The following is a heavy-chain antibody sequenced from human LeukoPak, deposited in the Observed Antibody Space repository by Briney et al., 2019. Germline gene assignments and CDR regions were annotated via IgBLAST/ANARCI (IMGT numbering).Heavy chain of an antibody. J-gene: IGHJ3*02. CDR2: IRYDGSNK. D-gene: IGHD6-19*01. CDR3: ARDRYSSGWPDAFDI. Sequence: GVLRLSCAASGFTFSSYGMHWVRQAPGKGLEWVAFIRYDGSNKYYADSVKGRFTISRDNSKNTLYLQMNSLRAEDTAVYYCARDRYSSGWPDAFDIWGQGTMVTVSS. CDR1: GFTFSSYG. V-gene: IGHV3-30*02.